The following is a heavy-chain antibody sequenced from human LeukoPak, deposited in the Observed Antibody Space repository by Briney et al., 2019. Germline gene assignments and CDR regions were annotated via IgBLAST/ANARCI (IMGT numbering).Heavy chain of an antibody. CDR3: AREVTSITIFGVVINAFDI. D-gene: IGHD3-3*01. CDR1: GGSISSYY. V-gene: IGHV4-4*07. CDR2: IYTSGST. J-gene: IGHJ3*02. Sequence: SETLSLTCTVSGGSISSYYWSWIRQPAGKGLEWIGRIYTSGSTNYNPSLKSRVTMSVDTSKNQFSLKLSFVTAADTAVYYCAREVTSITIFGVVINAFDIWGQGTMVTVSS.